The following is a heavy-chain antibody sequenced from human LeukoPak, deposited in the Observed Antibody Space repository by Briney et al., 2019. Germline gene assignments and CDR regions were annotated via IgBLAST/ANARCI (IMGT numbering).Heavy chain of an antibody. D-gene: IGHD4-23*01. CDR3: ARVPRWYVIDY. V-gene: IGHV3-30*03. CDR1: GFTFSTSI. J-gene: IGHJ4*02. CDR2: ISYDGNNK. Sequence: GGSLRLSCAASGFTFSTSIMHWVRQAPGKGLEWVAVISYDGNNKYYADSVKGRFTISRDNAKNSLYLQMNSLRAEGTAVYYCARVPRWYVIDYWGQGTLVTVSS.